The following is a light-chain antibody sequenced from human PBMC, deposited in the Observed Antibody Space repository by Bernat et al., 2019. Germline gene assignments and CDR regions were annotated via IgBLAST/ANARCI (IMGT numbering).Light chain of an antibody. CDR3: SSYTSSTTLV. J-gene: IGLJ3*02. CDR2: DVT. Sequence: QSALTQPASLSGSPGQSITISCTGTSSDIGAYNYVSWYQQHPGKASKLMIYDVTNRPSGVSNRFSGSKSGNTASLSISGLQAEDEADYYCSSYTSSTTLVFGGGTKVTVL. CDR1: SSDIGAYNY. V-gene: IGLV2-14*01.